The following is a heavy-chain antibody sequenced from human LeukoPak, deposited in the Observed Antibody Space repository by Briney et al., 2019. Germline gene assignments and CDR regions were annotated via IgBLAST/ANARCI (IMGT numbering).Heavy chain of an antibody. CDR3: AREPPMGATDAFDI. CDR1: GFTFSSYS. D-gene: IGHD1-26*01. J-gene: IGHJ3*02. Sequence: GGSLRLSCAASGFTFSSYSMNWVRQAPGKGLEWVSSISSSSSYIYYADSVKGRFTISRDNAKNSLYLQMNSLRAEDTAVYYCAREPPMGATDAFDIWGQGTMVTVSS. V-gene: IGHV3-21*01. CDR2: ISSSSSYI.